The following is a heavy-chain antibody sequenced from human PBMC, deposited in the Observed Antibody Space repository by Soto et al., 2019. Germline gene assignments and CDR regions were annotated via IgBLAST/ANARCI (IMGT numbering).Heavy chain of an antibody. CDR2: ISGSGGSK. CDR1: GFSFSRYA. V-gene: IGHV3-23*01. D-gene: IGHD1-26*01. Sequence: GSLSLSFAASGFSFSRYAMSWVRQAPGKGLEWVSAISGSGGSKYYADSVKGRFTISRDNSKNTLYLQMKSLRAEDTAVYYCAKGGLREVATRFDYWGQGTLVTVSS. CDR3: AKGGLREVATRFDY. J-gene: IGHJ4*02.